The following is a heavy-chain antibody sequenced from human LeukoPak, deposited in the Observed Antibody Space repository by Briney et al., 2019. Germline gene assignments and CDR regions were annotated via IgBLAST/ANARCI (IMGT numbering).Heavy chain of an antibody. CDR2: ISSSGSTI. Sequence: GGSLRLSCAASGFTFSSYEMNWVRQAPRKGLEWVSYISSSGSTIYYADSVKGRFTISRDNAKNSLYLQMNSLRAEDTVVYYCASEGMVRGPILRAPCYYYYGMDVWGQGTTVTVSS. CDR3: ASEGMVRGPILRAPCYYYYGMDV. V-gene: IGHV3-48*03. D-gene: IGHD3-10*01. CDR1: GFTFSSYE. J-gene: IGHJ6*02.